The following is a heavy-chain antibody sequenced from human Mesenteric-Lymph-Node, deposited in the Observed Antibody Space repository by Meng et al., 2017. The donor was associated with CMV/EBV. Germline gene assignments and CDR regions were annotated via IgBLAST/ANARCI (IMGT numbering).Heavy chain of an antibody. CDR1: GASISSGDYY. CDR3: ARGWSGYSEDY. V-gene: IGHV4-30-4*08. Sequence: SETLSLTCTVSGASISSGDYYWSWIRQPPGKGLESIGYIYDSGSTYYNPSLKSRLTISVDTSKNQFSLKVRSVTAADTAVYYCARGWSGYSEDYWGQGTLVTVSS. D-gene: IGHD3-3*01. J-gene: IGHJ4*02. CDR2: IYDSGST.